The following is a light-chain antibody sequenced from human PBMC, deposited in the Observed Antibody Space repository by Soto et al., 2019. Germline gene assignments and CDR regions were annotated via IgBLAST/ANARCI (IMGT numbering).Light chain of an antibody. CDR3: QQYSSLPHT. V-gene: IGKV3-20*01. J-gene: IGKJ2*01. Sequence: ESVLTQSPGTLSLSPGERATLSCRASQSVSNSFFAWYQQKPGQAPRLLIYGVSSRATGIPDRFSGSGSVTDFTIPISTQEPEDFVFYYCQQYSSLPHTFGQGTKLEVK. CDR1: QSVSNSF. CDR2: GVS.